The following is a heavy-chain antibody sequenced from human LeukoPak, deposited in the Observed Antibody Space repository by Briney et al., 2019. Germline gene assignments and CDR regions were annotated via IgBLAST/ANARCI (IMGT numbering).Heavy chain of an antibody. CDR3: AKSQYYYGSGSFDY. V-gene: IGHV3-48*01. Sequence: AGGSLRLSCAASGFTFSSYSMNWVRQAPGKGLEWVSYISSSSSTIYYADSVKGRFTISRDNAKNSLYLQMNSLRAEDTAVYYCAKSQYYYGSGSFDYWGQGTLVTVSS. J-gene: IGHJ4*02. D-gene: IGHD3-10*01. CDR2: ISSSSSTI. CDR1: GFTFSSYS.